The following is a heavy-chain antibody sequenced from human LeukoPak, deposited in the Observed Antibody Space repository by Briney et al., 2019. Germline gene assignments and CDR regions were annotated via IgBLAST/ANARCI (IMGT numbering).Heavy chain of an antibody. CDR3: ARGPNIVVVPAAMSDNYMDV. V-gene: IGHV3-30*02. J-gene: IGHJ6*03. CDR2: IRYDGSNK. Sequence: GGSLRLSCAASGFTFSSYGMHWVRQAPGKGLEWVAFIRYDGSNKYYADSVKGRFTISRDNSKNTLYLQMNSLRAEDTAVYYCARGPNIVVVPAAMSDNYMDVWGKGTTVTISS. CDR1: GFTFSSYG. D-gene: IGHD2-2*01.